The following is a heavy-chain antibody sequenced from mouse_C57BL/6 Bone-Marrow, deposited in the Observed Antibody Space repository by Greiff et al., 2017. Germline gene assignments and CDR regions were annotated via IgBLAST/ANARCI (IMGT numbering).Heavy chain of an antibody. CDR1: GYTFTSYW. Sequence: VQLQQPGAELVKPGASVKLSCKASGYTFTSYWMHWVKQRPGQGLEWIGMIHPNSGSTNYNEKFKSKATLTVDKSSSTAYMQLSSLTSEDSAVYYCAGTFITSYYFDYWGQGTTLTVSS. J-gene: IGHJ2*01. CDR3: AGTFITSYYFDY. CDR2: IHPNSGST. V-gene: IGHV1-64*01. D-gene: IGHD1-1*01.